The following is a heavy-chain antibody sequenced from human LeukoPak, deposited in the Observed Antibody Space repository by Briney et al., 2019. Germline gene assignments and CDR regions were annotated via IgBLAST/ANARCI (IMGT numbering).Heavy chain of an antibody. V-gene: IGHV4-39*01. D-gene: IGHD1-14*01. CDR1: GGSISSSSYY. J-gene: IGHJ1*01. Sequence: SETLSLTCTVSGGSISSSSYYWGWIRQPPGKGLEWIGSIYYSGSTYYNPSLKSRVTISVDTSKNQFSLKLSSVTAADTAVYYCARRSYNLEFQHWGQGTLVTVSS. CDR3: ARRSYNLEFQH. CDR2: IYYSGST.